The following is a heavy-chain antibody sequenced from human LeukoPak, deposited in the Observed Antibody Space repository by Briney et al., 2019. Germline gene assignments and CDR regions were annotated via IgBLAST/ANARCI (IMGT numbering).Heavy chain of an antibody. V-gene: IGHV3-9*01. Sequence: GGSLRLSCAASGFTFSSYWMHWVRQAPGKGLEWVSGISWNSGSIGYADSVKGRFTISRDNAKNSLYLQMNSLRAEDTALYYCAKVPCSSTSCYVGWFDPWGQGTLVTVSS. CDR2: ISWNSGSI. J-gene: IGHJ5*02. CDR1: GFTFSSYW. CDR3: AKVPCSSTSCYVGWFDP. D-gene: IGHD2-2*01.